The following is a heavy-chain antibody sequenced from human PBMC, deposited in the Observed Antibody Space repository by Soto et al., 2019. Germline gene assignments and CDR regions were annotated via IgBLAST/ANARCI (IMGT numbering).Heavy chain of an antibody. D-gene: IGHD3-3*01. CDR3: LRDANDVWSGYSSPGPSDQ. J-gene: IGHJ4*02. CDR1: GASISSPKW. V-gene: IGHV4-4*02. Sequence: QVQLQESGPGQVKPSGTLSLTCTVSGASISSPKWWTWVRQPPGRGLEWIGQIYHSGSTNYNPSLKSRVTISIDKAKIEFSRILASLTAAVTAIYYCLRDANDVWSGYSSPGPSDQRGQGLLITLSS. CDR2: IYHSGST.